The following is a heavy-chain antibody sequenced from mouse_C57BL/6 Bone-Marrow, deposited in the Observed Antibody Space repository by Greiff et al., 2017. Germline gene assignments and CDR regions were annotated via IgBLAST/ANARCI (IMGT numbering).Heavy chain of an antibody. J-gene: IGHJ4*01. CDR1: GFNIKNTY. V-gene: IGHV14-3*01. Sequence: DVKLVESVAELVRPGASVKLSCTASGFNIKNTYMHWVKQRPEQGLEWIGKIDPANGNTKYAPKFQGKATITADTSSDTAYLQLRSLTSEDTAIDYCALIYYCGSSYGTYAMDYWGQGTSVTVSS. CDR3: ALIYYCGSSYGTYAMDY. CDR2: IDPANGNT. D-gene: IGHD1-1*01.